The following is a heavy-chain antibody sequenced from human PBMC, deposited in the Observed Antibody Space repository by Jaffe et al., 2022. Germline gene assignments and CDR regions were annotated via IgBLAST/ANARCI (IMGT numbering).Heavy chain of an antibody. J-gene: IGHJ6*03. Sequence: QVQMVQSGAEVKNPGASVKVSCKASGYTFTDYYIHWVRQAPGQGLDWMGRINPNSGGANYAPKFQGRVAMTTDTSISTAYMELNSLTSDDTAVYYCARGPPSTRYYYMDVWGKGTKVIVSS. D-gene: IGHD3-10*01. CDR3: ARGPPSTRYYYMDV. CDR2: INPNSGGA. CDR1: GYTFTDYY. V-gene: IGHV1-2*06.